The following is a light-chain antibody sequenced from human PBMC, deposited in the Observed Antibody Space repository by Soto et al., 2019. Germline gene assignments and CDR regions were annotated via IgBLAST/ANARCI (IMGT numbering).Light chain of an antibody. Sequence: EIVLTQSPGTLSLSPGKRATLSCRASQTVTSNSLAWYQQKPGQAPRLLIYGASSRATGIPDRFSGSGSGTDFTLTIASLEPEDCAVYSRQQYAASPWTFGQGTKVEIK. J-gene: IGKJ1*01. CDR1: QTVTSNS. CDR3: QQYAASPWT. CDR2: GAS. V-gene: IGKV3-20*01.